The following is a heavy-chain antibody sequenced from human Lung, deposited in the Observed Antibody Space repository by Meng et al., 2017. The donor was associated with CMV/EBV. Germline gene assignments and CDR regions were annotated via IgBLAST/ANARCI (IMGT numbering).Heavy chain of an antibody. CDR3: SKGAGSVASIHFDN. J-gene: IGHJ4*02. V-gene: IGHV3-33*03. D-gene: IGHD6-19*01. Sequence: GGSLRLSCAASGFSISDNGMNWVRQAPGKGLEWVAVKFYDGFNKYYVESVRGRFTISRDNSENTIHLQMNILRVEDTAVYYCSKGAGSVASIHFDNWGQGXLVTVSS. CDR2: KFYDGFNK. CDR1: GFSISDNG.